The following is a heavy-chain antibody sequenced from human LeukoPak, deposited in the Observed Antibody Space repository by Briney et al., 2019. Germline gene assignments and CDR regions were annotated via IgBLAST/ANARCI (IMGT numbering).Heavy chain of an antibody. CDR2: IYYSGST. V-gene: IGHV4-30-4*01. CDR1: GGSISSGDYY. J-gene: IGHJ4*02. CDR3: ARVVVVAATVVFDY. Sequence: PSQTLSLTCTVSGGSISSGDYYWSWIRQPPGTGLEWIGYIYYSGSTYYNPSLKSRVTISVDTSKNQFSLKLSSVTAADTAVYYCARVVVVAATVVFDYWGQGTLVTVSS. D-gene: IGHD2-15*01.